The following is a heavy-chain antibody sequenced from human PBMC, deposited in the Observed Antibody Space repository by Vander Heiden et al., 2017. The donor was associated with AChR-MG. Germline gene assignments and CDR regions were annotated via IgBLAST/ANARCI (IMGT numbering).Heavy chain of an antibody. CDR1: RFTFRPFG. V-gene: IGHV3-23*01. J-gene: IGHJ6*03. D-gene: IGHD6-6*01. CDR3: AQDGHSTSWYYYMAV. Sequence: EVQLLESGGNLVQPGGSLRLACAASRFTFRPFGMAGVRRAPGKGLGVVSTIGGSGDYTIYADSVKGRFTISRDNSKNTLYLQMSSLRAEDTAVYYCAQDGHSTSWYYYMAVWGKGTTVTVSS. CDR2: IGGSGDYT.